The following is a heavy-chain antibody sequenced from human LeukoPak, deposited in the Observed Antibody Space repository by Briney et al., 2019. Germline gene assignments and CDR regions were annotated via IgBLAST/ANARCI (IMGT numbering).Heavy chain of an antibody. V-gene: IGHV1-2*02. CDR2: INPSDGST. J-gene: IGHJ4*02. CDR3: ARQSLGYCSGGSCYSYYFDY. CDR1: GYTSTTYY. Sequence: ASVKVSCKASGYTSTTYYMHWVRQAPGQGLEWMGVINPSDGSTDYAQKFQGRVTMTRDTSISTAYMELSRLRSDDTAVYYCARQSLGYCSGGSCYSYYFDYWGQGTLVTVSS. D-gene: IGHD2-15*01.